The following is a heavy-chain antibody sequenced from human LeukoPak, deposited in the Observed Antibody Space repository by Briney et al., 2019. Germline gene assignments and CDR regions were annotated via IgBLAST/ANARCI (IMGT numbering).Heavy chain of an antibody. J-gene: IGHJ4*02. CDR2: INHSGST. V-gene: IGHV4-34*01. CDR1: GGSFSGYY. D-gene: IGHD4-17*01. Sequence: SETLSLTCAVYGGSFSGYYWSWIRQPPGKGLEWIGEINHSGSTNYNPSLKSRVTILVDTSKNQFSLKLSSVTAADTAVYYCATNAPTVTTDRSFGYWGQGTLVTVSS. CDR3: ATNAPTVTTDRSFGY.